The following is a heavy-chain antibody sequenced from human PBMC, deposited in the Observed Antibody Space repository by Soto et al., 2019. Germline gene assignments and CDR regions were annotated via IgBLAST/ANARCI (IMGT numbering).Heavy chain of an antibody. CDR1: GGSVSSGSYY. V-gene: IGHV4-61*01. CDR2: IYYSGST. CDR3: ARDSLDTAMANYYYYYGMDV. J-gene: IGHJ6*02. D-gene: IGHD5-18*01. Sequence: SETLSLTCTVSGGSVSSGSYYWSWIRQPPWKGLEWIGYIYYSGSTNYNPSLKSRVTISVDTSKNQFSLKLSSVTAADTAVYYCARDSLDTAMANYYYYYGMDVWGQGXTVTVYS.